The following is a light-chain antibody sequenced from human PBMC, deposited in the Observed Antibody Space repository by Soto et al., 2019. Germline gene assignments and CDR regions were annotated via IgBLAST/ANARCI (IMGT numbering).Light chain of an antibody. V-gene: IGKV3-15*01. Sequence: EIVMTQCPATLSVSPGERATLSCRASQSVSSNLAWYQQKPGQAPRLLIYGASTRATGIPARFSGSGSGTEFTLTISSLQSEDFVVYYCQQYNKWPPWTFGQGTKVDIK. CDR3: QQYNKWPPWT. CDR2: GAS. CDR1: QSVSSN. J-gene: IGKJ1*01.